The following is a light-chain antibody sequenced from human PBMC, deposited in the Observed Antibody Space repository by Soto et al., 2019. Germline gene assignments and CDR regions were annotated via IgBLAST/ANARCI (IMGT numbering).Light chain of an antibody. Sequence: QSALTQPPSASGSPGQSVAISCTGTSSDVGGYNYVSWYQQHSGKAPKLIIYEVTRRPSGVPDRFSGYKSGSTASLSVSGLQAEDEADYYCSSYAGASVVFGGGTKLTVL. V-gene: IGLV2-8*01. J-gene: IGLJ2*01. CDR1: SSDVGGYNY. CDR3: SSYAGASVV. CDR2: EVT.